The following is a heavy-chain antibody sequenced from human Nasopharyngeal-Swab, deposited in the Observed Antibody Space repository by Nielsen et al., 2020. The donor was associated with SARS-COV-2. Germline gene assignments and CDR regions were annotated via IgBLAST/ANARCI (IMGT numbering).Heavy chain of an antibody. V-gene: IGHV5-51*01. J-gene: IGHJ3*02. CDR2: IYPGDSDT. Sequence: GGSLRLSYKGSGSSFTSYWIGWVRQMPGKGLEWMGIIYPGDSDTRYSPSFQGQVTISADKSISTAYLQWSGLKASDTAMYYCARLVLLWFGETTPHAFDIWGQGTMVTVSS. D-gene: IGHD3-10*01. CDR3: ARLVLLWFGETTPHAFDI. CDR1: GSSFTSYW.